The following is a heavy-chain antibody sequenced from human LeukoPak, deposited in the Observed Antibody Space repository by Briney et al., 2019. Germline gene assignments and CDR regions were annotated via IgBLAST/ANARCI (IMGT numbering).Heavy chain of an antibody. J-gene: IGHJ4*02. CDR3: ASTLGGYSYGYELGY. D-gene: IGHD5-18*01. CDR1: GCSISSYY. Sequence: SETLSLTCTVSGCSISSYYWSWIRQPPGKGLEWIGYIYYSGSTNYNPSLKSRVTISVDTSKNQFSLKLSSVTAADTAVYYCASTLGGYSYGYELGYWGQGTLVTVSS. CDR2: IYYSGST. V-gene: IGHV4-59*01.